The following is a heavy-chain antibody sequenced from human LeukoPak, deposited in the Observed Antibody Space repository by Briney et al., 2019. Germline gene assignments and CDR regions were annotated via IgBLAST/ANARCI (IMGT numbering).Heavy chain of an antibody. V-gene: IGHV1-18*01. CDR1: GYTFTSYA. D-gene: IGHD6-19*01. Sequence: ASVKVSCKAFGYTFTSYAMHWVRQAPGQGLEWMGWISAYNGNTNYAQKLQGRVTMTTDTSTSTAYMELRSLRSDDTAVYYCARLYSSGWFPFDYWGQGTLVTVSS. CDR2: ISAYNGNT. J-gene: IGHJ4*02. CDR3: ARLYSSGWFPFDY.